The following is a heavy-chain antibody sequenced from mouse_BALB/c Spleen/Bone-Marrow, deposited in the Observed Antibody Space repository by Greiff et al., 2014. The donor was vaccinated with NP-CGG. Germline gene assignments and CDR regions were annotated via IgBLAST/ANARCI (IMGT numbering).Heavy chain of an antibody. D-gene: IGHD1-1*01. CDR1: GYAFSSYW. CDR3: ARDYYGSRYYFDY. CDR2: IYPGDGDT. V-gene: IGHV1-80*01. J-gene: IGHJ2*01. Sequence: VQLQQSGAELVRPGSSVKISCKASGYAFSSYWMNWVKQRPGQGLEWIGQIYPGDGDTNYIGKFKGKATLTADKSSSTAYMQLSSLTSEDSAVYFCARDYYGSRYYFDYWGQGTTLTVSS.